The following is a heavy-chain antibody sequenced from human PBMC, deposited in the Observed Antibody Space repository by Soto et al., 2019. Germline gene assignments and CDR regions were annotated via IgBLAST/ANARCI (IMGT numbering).Heavy chain of an antibody. J-gene: IGHJ4*02. D-gene: IGHD5-18*01. Sequence: PSQTLSLTCAISGDSVSSNSAAWNWIRQSPSRGLEWLGRTYYRSKWYNDYAVSVKSRITINPDTSKNQFSLQLNSVTPEDTAVYYRARVSTAMGGTWFDYWGQGTLVTVSS. V-gene: IGHV6-1*01. CDR2: TYYRSKWYN. CDR3: ARVSTAMGGTWFDY. CDR1: GDSVSSNSAA.